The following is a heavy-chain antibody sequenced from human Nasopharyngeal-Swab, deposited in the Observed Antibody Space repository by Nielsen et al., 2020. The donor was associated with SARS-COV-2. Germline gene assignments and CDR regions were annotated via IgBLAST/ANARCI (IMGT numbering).Heavy chain of an antibody. V-gene: IGHV3-33*01. Sequence: WIRQPPGKGLEWVAVIWYDGSNKYYADSVKGRFTISRDNSKNTLYLQMNSLRAEATAVYYCARGKDPGYFDYWGQGTLVTV. CDR2: IWYDGSNK. J-gene: IGHJ4*02. CDR3: ARGKDPGYFDY.